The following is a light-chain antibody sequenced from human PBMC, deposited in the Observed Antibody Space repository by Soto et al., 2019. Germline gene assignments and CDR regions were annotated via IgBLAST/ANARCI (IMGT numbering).Light chain of an antibody. CDR2: GAS. J-gene: IGKJ5*01. CDR1: QSVSST. CDR3: QQYGTSEII. V-gene: IGKV3-20*01. Sequence: EVVMTQSPATLSLSPGERATLSCRASQSVSSTLAWYQQKPGQAPRLLIYGASSRATGIPDRFSGSGSGTDYTLTISRLETEDFAVFYCQQYGTSEIIFGQGTRLEIK.